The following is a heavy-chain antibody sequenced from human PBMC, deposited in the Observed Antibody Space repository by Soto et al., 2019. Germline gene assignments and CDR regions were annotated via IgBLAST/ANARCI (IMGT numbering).Heavy chain of an antibody. CDR3: AHRGGATVGLYYFDY. J-gene: IGHJ4*02. CDR2: IYWHDDK. D-gene: IGHD3-16*01. CDR1: GFSLSTTGVG. V-gene: IGHV2-5*01. Sequence: SGPTLVNPTQTLTLTCTFSGFSLSTTGVGVSWIRQPPGKALEWLALIYWHDDKRYSPSLKSRLTITKDTSKNQVVLTMTNMYPVDTATYYGAHRGGATVGLYYFDYWGQGALGTVSS.